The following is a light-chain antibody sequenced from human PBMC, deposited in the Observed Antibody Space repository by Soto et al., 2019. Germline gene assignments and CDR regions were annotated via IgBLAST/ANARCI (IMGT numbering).Light chain of an antibody. V-gene: IGKV3-11*01. CDR3: HQRSSWPLT. Sequence: EIVLTQSPATLSLSPGXRATLSCRASQSISTYLAWYQQKPGPPPRLLIYDASHRATGIPARFGGSGSGTDFTLTISNLEPEDFAVYYCHQRSSWPLTFGGGTKVDIK. CDR2: DAS. J-gene: IGKJ4*01. CDR1: QSISTY.